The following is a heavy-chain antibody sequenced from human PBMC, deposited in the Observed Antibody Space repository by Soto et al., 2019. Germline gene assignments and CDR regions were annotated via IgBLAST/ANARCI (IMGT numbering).Heavy chain of an antibody. CDR3: ARQDIVVVPAATTTQKYYYYGMDV. D-gene: IGHD2-2*01. V-gene: IGHV5-51*01. CDR1: GCIFTSYW. CDR2: IYPGDSDT. Sequence: ESLTISCMLSGCIFTSYWIGWVRQMPGKGLEWMGIIYPGDSDTRYSPSFQGQVTISADKSISTAYLQWSSLKASDTAMYYCARQDIVVVPAATTTQKYYYYGMDVWGQGTTVTVSS. J-gene: IGHJ6*02.